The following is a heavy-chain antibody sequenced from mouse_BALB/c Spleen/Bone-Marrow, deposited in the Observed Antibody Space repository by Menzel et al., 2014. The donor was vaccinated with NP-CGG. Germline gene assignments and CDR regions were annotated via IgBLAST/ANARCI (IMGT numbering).Heavy chain of an antibody. CDR3: ARGRGWYFDY. D-gene: IGHD2-3*01. CDR1: GYAFSSYW. J-gene: IGHJ2*01. CDR2: IYPGDGDT. Sequence: VQVVESGAELVRPGSSVKISCKASGYAFSSYWMNWVKQRPGQGLEWIGQIYPGDGDTNYNGKFKGKATLTADKSSSTAYMQLSGLTSDDSAVYFCARGRGWYFDYWGQGTTLTVSS. V-gene: IGHV1-80*01.